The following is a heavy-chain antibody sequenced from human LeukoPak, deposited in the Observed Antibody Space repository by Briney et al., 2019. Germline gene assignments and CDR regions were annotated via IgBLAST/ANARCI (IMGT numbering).Heavy chain of an antibody. V-gene: IGHV4-59*12. D-gene: IGHD3-10*01. J-gene: IGHJ3*02. CDR2: IYYSGST. Sequence: PSETLSLTCTVSGGSINGYYWSWIRQPPGKGLKWIGDIYYSGSTNYNPSLKSRVTISVDTSKNQFSLKLSSVTAADTAVYYCARELDRAMVRGVKAAFDIWGQGTMVTVSS. CDR3: ARELDRAMVRGVKAAFDI. CDR1: GGSINGYY.